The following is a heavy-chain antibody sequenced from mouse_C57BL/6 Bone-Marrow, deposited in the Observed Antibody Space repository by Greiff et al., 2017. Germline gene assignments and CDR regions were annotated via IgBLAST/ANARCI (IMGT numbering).Heavy chain of an antibody. CDR2: ISSGGSYT. V-gene: IGHV5-6*01. D-gene: IGHD2-5*01. CDR1: GFTFSSYG. J-gene: IGHJ1*03. CDR3: AREPTIVTTVFYWYFDV. Sequence: ESGGDLVKPGGSLKLSCAASGFTFSSYGMSWVRQTPDKRLEWVATISSGGSYTYYPDSVKGRFTISRDNAKNTLYLQMSSLKSEDTAMYYCAREPTIVTTVFYWYFDVGGTGTTVTVSA.